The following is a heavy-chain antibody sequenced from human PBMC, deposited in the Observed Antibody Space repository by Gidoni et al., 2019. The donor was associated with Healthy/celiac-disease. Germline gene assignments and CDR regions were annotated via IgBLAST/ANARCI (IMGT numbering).Heavy chain of an antibody. J-gene: IGHJ6*02. Sequence: EVQLVESGGGLVTPGGSLRLSCAASGFTFSSYSMNWVRQAPGKGLEWVSSISSSSSYIYYADSVKGRFTISRDNAKNSLYLQMNSLRAEDTAVYYCARDGGSGSYLTYYYYGMDVWGQGTTVTVSS. CDR2: ISSSSSYI. D-gene: IGHD3-10*01. CDR3: ARDGGSGSYLTYYYYGMDV. V-gene: IGHV3-21*01. CDR1: GFTFSSYS.